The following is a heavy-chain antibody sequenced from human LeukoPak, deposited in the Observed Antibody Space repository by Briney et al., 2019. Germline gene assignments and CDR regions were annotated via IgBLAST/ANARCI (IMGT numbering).Heavy chain of an antibody. CDR3: AMDDILTGQSGFDP. Sequence: ASVKVSCKASGYTFTSYYMHWVRQTPGQGLGWMGIINPSGGSTSYAQKFQGRVTMTRDTSTSTVYMELSSLRSEDTAVYYCAMDDILTGQSGFDPWGQGTLVTVSS. V-gene: IGHV1-46*03. CDR2: INPSGGST. J-gene: IGHJ5*02. D-gene: IGHD3-9*01. CDR1: GYTFTSYY.